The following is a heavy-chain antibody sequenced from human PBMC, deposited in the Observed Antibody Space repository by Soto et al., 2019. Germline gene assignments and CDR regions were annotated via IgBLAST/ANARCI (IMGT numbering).Heavy chain of an antibody. D-gene: IGHD2-15*01. J-gene: IGHJ6*02. CDR2: IDPSDSYT. Sequence: GASLKISWKGSGYSFTSYWISWVRQMPWKGLEWMGRIDPSDSYTNYSPSFQGHVTISADKSISTAYLQWSSLKASDTAMYYCARQRRGGYIYYYYGMDVWGQGTTVTVSS. CDR3: ARQRRGGYIYYYYGMDV. CDR1: GYSFTSYW. V-gene: IGHV5-10-1*01.